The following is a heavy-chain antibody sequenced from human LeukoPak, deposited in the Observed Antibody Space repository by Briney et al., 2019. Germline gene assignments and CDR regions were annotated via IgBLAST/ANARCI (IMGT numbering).Heavy chain of an antibody. V-gene: IGHV3-30*18. D-gene: IGHD3-10*01. CDR3: AKDQEWFGELLGGIFDY. Sequence: GGSLRLSCAASGFTFSSYSMNWVRQAPGKGLEWVAVISYDGSNKYYADSVKGRFTISRDNSKNTLYLQMNSLRAEDTAVYYCAKDQEWFGELLGGIFDYWGQGTLVTVSS. J-gene: IGHJ4*02. CDR1: GFTFSSYS. CDR2: ISYDGSNK.